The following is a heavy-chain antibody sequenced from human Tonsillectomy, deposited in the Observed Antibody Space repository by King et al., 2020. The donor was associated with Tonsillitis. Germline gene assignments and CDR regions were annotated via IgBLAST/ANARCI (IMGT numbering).Heavy chain of an antibody. J-gene: IGHJ4*02. CDR3: ARDSGSSWFRRQYYFDY. CDR1: GYTFTGQY. Sequence: VQLVESGAEVKKPGASVKVSCKASGYTFTGQYMHWVREAPGQGLEWRGWINPNSGGTDYAQKLQGRVTMTEDTSISTSYMELSGLKSDDTAVYYCARDSGSSWFRRQYYFDYWGQGPLVTVAS. CDR2: INPNSGGT. V-gene: IGHV1-2*02. D-gene: IGHD6-13*01.